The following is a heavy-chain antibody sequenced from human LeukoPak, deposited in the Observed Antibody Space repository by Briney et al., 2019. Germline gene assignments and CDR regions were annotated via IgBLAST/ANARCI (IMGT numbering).Heavy chain of an antibody. Sequence: VASVKVSCKASGYTFTGYCMHWVRQAPGQGLEWMGWINPDSGGTNNAQKFQGRVTMTRDTSISTAYMELSRLRSDDTAVYYCARDGGDYYDSGSLFDYWGQGTLVTVSS. CDR2: INPDSGGT. V-gene: IGHV1-2*02. CDR3: ARDGGDYYDSGSLFDY. J-gene: IGHJ4*02. CDR1: GYTFTGYC. D-gene: IGHD3-10*01.